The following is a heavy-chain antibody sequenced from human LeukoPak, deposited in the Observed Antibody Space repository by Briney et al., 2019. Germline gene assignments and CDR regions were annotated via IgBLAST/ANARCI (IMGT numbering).Heavy chain of an antibody. CDR1: GGSFSSYY. CDR3: AREGGYCSGGSCYSAFDY. D-gene: IGHD2-15*01. V-gene: IGHV4-4*07. J-gene: IGHJ4*02. CDR2: IYTSGST. Sequence: SETLSLTCTVSGGSFSSYYWSWIRQPAGKGLEWIGRIYTSGSTNYNSSLKSRVTMSVDTSKNQVSLRLSSVTAADTAVYYCAREGGYCSGGSCYSAFDYWGQGTLVTVSS.